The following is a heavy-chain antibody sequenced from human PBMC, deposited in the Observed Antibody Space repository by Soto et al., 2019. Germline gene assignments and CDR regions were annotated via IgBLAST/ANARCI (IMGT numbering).Heavy chain of an antibody. D-gene: IGHD3-22*01. CDR1: GFTFSSYA. V-gene: IGHV3-30-3*01. J-gene: IGHJ4*02. CDR2: ISYDGSNK. CDR3: ARDRRYYYDNSGPLDY. Sequence: GGSLRLSCAASGFTFSSYAMHWVRQAPGKGLEWVAVISYDGSNKYYADSVKGRFTISRDNSKNTLYLQMNSLRAEDTAVYYCARDRRYYYDNSGPLDYWGPGTLLTVS.